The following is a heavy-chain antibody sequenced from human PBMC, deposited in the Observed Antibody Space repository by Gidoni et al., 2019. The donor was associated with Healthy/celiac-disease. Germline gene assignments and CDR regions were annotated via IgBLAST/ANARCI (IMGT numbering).Heavy chain of an antibody. D-gene: IGHD1-26*01. CDR1: GSTFSDYY. J-gene: IGHJ4*02. CDR2: ISSSGCTL. V-gene: IGHV3-11*01. CDR3: ARGGWELLPDDY. Sequence: QVQLVESGGGLVKAGGSLRPSCAASGSTFSDYYMSWIRHAPGKGLEWGSYISSSGCTLYYADSVKGRFTIARDNAKNSLYLQMNSLRAEDTAVYYCARGGWELLPDDYWGQGTLVTVSS.